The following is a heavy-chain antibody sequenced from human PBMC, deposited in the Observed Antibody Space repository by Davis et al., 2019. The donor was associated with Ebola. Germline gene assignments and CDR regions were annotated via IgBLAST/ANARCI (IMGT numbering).Heavy chain of an antibody. V-gene: IGHV4-59*01. CDR1: GGSISSYY. J-gene: IGHJ6*02. CDR3: ARREVVYANYYYYGMDV. D-gene: IGHD2-8*02. CDR2: IYYSGST. Sequence: SETLSLTCTVSGGSISSYYWSWIRQPPGKGLEWIGYIYYSGSTNYNPSLKSRVTISVDTSKNQFSLKLSSVTAADTAVYYCARREVVYANYYYYGMDVWGQGTTVTVSS.